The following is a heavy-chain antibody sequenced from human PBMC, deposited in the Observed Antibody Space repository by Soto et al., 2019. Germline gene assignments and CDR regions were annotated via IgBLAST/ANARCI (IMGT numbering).Heavy chain of an antibody. J-gene: IGHJ4*02. CDR3: ARCYGSGSYTHFDY. CDR2: IIPIFGTE. V-gene: IGHV1-69*13. Sequence: SVKVSCKASGGTFSSHAISWVRQAPGQGLEWMGGIIPIFGTENYAQKCQGRVTITADESTSAAYMELSSLRSEDTAVYYCARCYGSGSYTHFDYWGQGTLVTVSS. CDR1: GGTFSSHA. D-gene: IGHD3-10*01.